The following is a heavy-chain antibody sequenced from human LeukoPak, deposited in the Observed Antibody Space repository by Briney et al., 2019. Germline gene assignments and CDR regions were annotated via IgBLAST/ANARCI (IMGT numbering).Heavy chain of an antibody. Sequence: PGGSLRLSCAASGFTFTNYAMSWVRQAPGKGLEWVSSIDGSGGSTYYADSVKGRFTISRDNSKNTLYLQGNSLRPEDTAIYYCAKGGGPTMTSPGARIDYWGQGTLLTVSS. CDR3: AKGGGPTMTSPGARIDY. D-gene: IGHD4-17*01. V-gene: IGHV3-23*01. J-gene: IGHJ4*02. CDR2: IDGSGGST. CDR1: GFTFTNYA.